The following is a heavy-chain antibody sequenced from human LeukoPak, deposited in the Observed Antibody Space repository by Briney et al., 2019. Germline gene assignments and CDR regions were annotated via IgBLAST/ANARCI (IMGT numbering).Heavy chain of an antibody. D-gene: IGHD5-12*01. J-gene: IGHJ4*02. CDR2: IHYSGIH. Sequence: PSETLSLTCTVAGDSISTFYGSWIRQPPGKGLEWVGYIHYSGIHNYNPSLRSRVPIPVDPSKNQFSLKLSSATAADTAVYFCARRAINSVLFDYWGQGTLVTVSS. CDR1: GDSISTFY. CDR3: ARRAINSVLFDY. V-gene: IGHV4-59*08.